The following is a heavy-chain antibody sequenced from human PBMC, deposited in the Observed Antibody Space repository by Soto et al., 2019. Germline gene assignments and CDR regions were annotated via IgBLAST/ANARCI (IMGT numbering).Heavy chain of an antibody. V-gene: IGHV1-69*02. Sequence: SVKVSCKASGGTFSSYTISWVRQAPGQGLEWMGRIIPILGIANYAQKFQGRVTITADKSTSTAYMELSSLRSEDTAVYYCARASKLRYYGSGSYYKGLDDAFDIWG. CDR2: IIPILGIA. J-gene: IGHJ3*02. CDR1: GGTFSSYT. CDR3: ARASKLRYYGSGSYYKGLDDAFDI. D-gene: IGHD3-10*01.